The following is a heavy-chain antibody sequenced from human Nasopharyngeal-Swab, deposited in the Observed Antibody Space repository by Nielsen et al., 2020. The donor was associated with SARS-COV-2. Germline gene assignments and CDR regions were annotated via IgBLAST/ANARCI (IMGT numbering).Heavy chain of an antibody. J-gene: IGHJ6*02. CDR3: ARSPEEGVITYYYYGMDV. CDR2: IWYDGSNK. V-gene: IGHV3-33*01. Sequence: WIRQPPGKGLEWVAVIWYDGSNKYYADSVKGRFTISRDNSKNTLYLQMNSLRAEDTAVYYCARSPEEGVITYYYYGMDVWGQGTTATVSS. D-gene: IGHD3-10*01.